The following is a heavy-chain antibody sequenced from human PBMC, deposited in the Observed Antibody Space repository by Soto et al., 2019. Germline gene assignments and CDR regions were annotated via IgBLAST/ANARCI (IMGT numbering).Heavy chain of an antibody. D-gene: IGHD6-13*01. Sequence: PGESLKISCKGSGYSFTNYWIGWVRQMPGKGLEWMGSIYPGYSDTRYSPSFQGQATTSVDKSINTAYLQWSSLKASDTAMYYCARLGPKDYSSSWYWFDPWGQGTLVTVSS. CDR2: IYPGYSDT. J-gene: IGHJ5*02. CDR3: ARLGPKDYSSSWYWFDP. CDR1: GYSFTNYW. V-gene: IGHV5-51*01.